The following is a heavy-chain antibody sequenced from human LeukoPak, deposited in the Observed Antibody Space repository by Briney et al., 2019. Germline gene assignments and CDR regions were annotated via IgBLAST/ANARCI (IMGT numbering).Heavy chain of an antibody. CDR3: ARVASYGENWFDP. CDR1: GGSISSYY. CDR2: IYYSGST. V-gene: IGHV4-59*01. Sequence: SETLSLTCTVSGGSISSYYWSWLRQPPGKGLEWLGYIYYSGSTNYNPSLKSRVTISVDTSKNQFSLKLSSVTAADTAVYYCARVASYGENWFDPWGQGTLVTVSS. J-gene: IGHJ5*02. D-gene: IGHD3-10*01.